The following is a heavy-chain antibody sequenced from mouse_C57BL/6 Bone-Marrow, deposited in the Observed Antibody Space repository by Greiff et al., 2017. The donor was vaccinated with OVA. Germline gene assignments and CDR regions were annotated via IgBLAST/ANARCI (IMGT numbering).Heavy chain of an antibody. D-gene: IGHD1-1*01. CDR3: ARDAPYYYGSYWYFDV. V-gene: IGHV7-1*01. Sequence: EVKLMESGGGLVQSGRSLRLSCATSGFTFSDFYMEWVRQAPGKGLEWIAASRNKANDYTTEYSASVKGRFIVSRDTSQSILYLQMNALRAEDTAIYYCARDAPYYYGSYWYFDVWGTGTTVTVSS. CDR2: SRNKANDYTT. CDR1: GFTFSDFY. J-gene: IGHJ1*03.